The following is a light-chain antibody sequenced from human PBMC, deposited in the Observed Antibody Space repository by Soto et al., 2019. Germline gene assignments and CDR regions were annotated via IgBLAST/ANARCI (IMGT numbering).Light chain of an antibody. CDR3: QQYNDWPRT. CDR1: QSFSSN. V-gene: IGKV3-15*01. CDR2: GAS. Sequence: EIVMTQSPATRSVSPGERVTLSCRASQSFSSNLAWYQHKPGQAPRLLIYGASTTATDVPPRFSGSGSGTEITLTISNLQSEDFAVYYCQQYNDWPRTFGQGTRLEIK. J-gene: IGKJ5*01.